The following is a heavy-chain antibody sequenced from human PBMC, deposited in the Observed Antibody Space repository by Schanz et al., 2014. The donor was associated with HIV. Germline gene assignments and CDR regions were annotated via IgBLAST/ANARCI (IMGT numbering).Heavy chain of an antibody. J-gene: IGHJ4*02. Sequence: EVQLLESGGGLVQPGESLRLSCAVSGFRFSSHAMTWVRQAPGKGLEWVSGISISGETTYHADSVKGRFTISRDNSKNTLYLQMNSLRVEDTAVYYCANEEVPNDYWGQGTLVTVSS. CDR2: ISISGETT. CDR1: GFRFSSHA. CDR3: ANEEVPNDY. V-gene: IGHV3-23*01.